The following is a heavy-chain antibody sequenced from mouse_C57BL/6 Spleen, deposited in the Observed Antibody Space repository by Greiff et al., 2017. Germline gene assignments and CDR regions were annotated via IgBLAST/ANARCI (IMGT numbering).Heavy chain of an antibody. CDR1: GYTFTSYW. Sequence: QVQLKESGAELVRPGSSVKLSCKASGYTFTSYWMDWVKQRPGQGLEWIGNIYPSDSETNYNQKFKDKATLTVDKSSSTAYMQLSSLTSEDSAVHYCARNGYDGWFAYWGQGTLVTVSA. CDR3: ARNGYDGWFAY. J-gene: IGHJ3*01. V-gene: IGHV1-61*01. D-gene: IGHD2-2*01. CDR2: IYPSDSET.